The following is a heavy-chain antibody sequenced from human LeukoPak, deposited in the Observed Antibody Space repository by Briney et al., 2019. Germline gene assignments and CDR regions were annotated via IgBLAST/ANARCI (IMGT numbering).Heavy chain of an antibody. CDR2: ISGSGGST. J-gene: IGHJ4*02. CDR3: AKDRTELGDYFDY. Sequence: GGSLRLSCVASGFTFSSYAMTWVRQAPGKGLEWVSAISGSGGSTYYADSVKGRFTISRDNSKNTLYLQMNSLRAEDTAVYYCAKDRTELGDYFDYWGQGTLVTVSS. V-gene: IGHV3-23*01. D-gene: IGHD7-27*01. CDR1: GFTFSSYA.